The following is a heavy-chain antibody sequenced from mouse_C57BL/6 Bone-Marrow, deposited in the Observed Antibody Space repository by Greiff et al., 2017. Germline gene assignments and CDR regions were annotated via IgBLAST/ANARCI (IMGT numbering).Heavy chain of an antibody. CDR2: IYPGDGDT. CDR3: ARGYYYGSSYVAWFAY. Sequence: QVQLKQSGAELVKPGASVKISCKASGYAFSSYWMNWVKQRPGKGLEWIGQIYPGDGDTNYNGKFKGKATLTADKSSSTAYMQLSSLTSEDSAVYFCARGYYYGSSYVAWFAYWGQGTLVTVSA. V-gene: IGHV1-80*01. D-gene: IGHD1-1*01. J-gene: IGHJ3*01. CDR1: GYAFSSYW.